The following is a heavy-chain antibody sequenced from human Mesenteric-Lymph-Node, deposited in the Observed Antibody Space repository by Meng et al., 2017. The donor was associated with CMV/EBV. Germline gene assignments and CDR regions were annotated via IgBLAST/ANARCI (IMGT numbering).Heavy chain of an antibody. Sequence: SETLSLTCTVSGGSVSRNYWSWIRQPPGKGLEWIGYIYDSGSTNYNPSLKSRVTISVDTSKNQFSLNLTSVTAADTAVYYCATFNVNRGYCSGGSCYSDYWGQGTLVTVSS. D-gene: IGHD2-15*01. V-gene: IGHV4-59*02. CDR3: ATFNVNRGYCSGGSCYSDY. J-gene: IGHJ4*02. CDR1: GGSVSRNY. CDR2: IYDSGST.